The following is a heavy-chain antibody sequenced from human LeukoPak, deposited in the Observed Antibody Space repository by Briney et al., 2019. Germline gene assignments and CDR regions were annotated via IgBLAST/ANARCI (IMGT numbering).Heavy chain of an antibody. CDR1: GDVFSSNSAT. D-gene: IGHD3-16*01. CDR3: ARVGHPWGIEDAFDI. Sequence: SQTLSLSCAVSGDVFSSNSATWNWIRQSPSRGLEWLVRTYYRSKLYNDYAVSVKNRITIHPDTSKNQFSLQLNSVTPEDTAVYYCARVGHPWGIEDAFDIWGQGTMVTVSS. CDR2: TYYRSKLYN. J-gene: IGHJ3*02. V-gene: IGHV6-1*01.